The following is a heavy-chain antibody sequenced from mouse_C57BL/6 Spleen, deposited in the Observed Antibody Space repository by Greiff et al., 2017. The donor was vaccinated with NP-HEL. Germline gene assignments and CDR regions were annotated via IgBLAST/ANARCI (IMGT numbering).Heavy chain of an antibody. J-gene: IGHJ2*01. D-gene: IGHD1-1*01. V-gene: IGHV1-61*01. Sequence: QVQLQQPGAELVRPGSSVKLSCKASGYTFTSYWMDWVKQRPGQGLEWIGNIHPSDSETHYNQKFKDKATLTVDKSSSTAYMQLSSLTSEDSAVYYCAIYYGSSYGYWGQGTTLTVSS. CDR1: GYTFTSYW. CDR2: IHPSDSET. CDR3: AIYYGSSYGY.